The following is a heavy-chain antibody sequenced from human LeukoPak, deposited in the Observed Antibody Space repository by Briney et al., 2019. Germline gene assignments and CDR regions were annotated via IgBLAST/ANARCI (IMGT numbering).Heavy chain of an antibody. Sequence: GGSLRLSCVASGFTFSSYAMSWFRQAPGKGLEWFSAISGSGGRTYYADSVKGRFTISRDNSKNTLYLQMNSLRAEDTAVYYCAKSITMIVVVMEAWGQGTLVTVSS. J-gene: IGHJ5*02. V-gene: IGHV3-23*01. D-gene: IGHD3-22*01. CDR3: AKSITMIVVVMEA. CDR2: ISGSGGRT. CDR1: GFTFSSYA.